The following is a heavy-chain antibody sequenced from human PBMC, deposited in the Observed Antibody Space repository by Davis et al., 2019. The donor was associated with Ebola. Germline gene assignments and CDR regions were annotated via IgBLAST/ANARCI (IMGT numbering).Heavy chain of an antibody. J-gene: IGHJ4*02. CDR1: EYTFTSYY. CDR3: ARDLGYSYGPASLD. V-gene: IGHV1-2*06. Sequence: AASVKVSCKASEYTFTSYYMHWVRQAPGQGLEWVGRINPYSGGTNYAQKFQGRVTITADESTSTAYMELSSLRSEDTAVYYCARDLGYSYGPASLDWGQGTLVTVSS. CDR2: INPYSGGT. D-gene: IGHD5-18*01.